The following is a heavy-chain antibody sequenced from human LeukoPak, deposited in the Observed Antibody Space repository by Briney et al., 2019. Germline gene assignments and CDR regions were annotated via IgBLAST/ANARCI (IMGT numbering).Heavy chain of an antibody. J-gene: IGHJ5*02. CDR3: ARGARAYSGYDWDNWFDP. Sequence: ASVKVSCKASGYIFTAYYMHWVRQAPGQGLEWMGWLNPNTGETKYAQKFQGRITLTRDASFRTAYMELSRLRSDDTAVYYCARGARAYSGYDWDNWFDPWGQGTLVTVSS. V-gene: IGHV1-2*02. CDR1: GYIFTAYY. CDR2: LNPNTGET. D-gene: IGHD5-12*01.